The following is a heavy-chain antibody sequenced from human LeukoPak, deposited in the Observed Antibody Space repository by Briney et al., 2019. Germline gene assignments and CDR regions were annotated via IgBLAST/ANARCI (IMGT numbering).Heavy chain of an antibody. CDR3: AKEIDTLGTNAFDI. V-gene: IGHV3-43*02. CDR1: GFSVSSDY. Sequence: GGSLRLSCAASGFSVSSDYMNWVRQAPGKGLEWVSLINEDGGKTFYADSVRGRFTISRDNSKNSLYLQMNSLRTEDTALYYCAKEIDTLGTNAFDIWGQGTIVTVSS. J-gene: IGHJ3*02. CDR2: INEDGGKT. D-gene: IGHD2-15*01.